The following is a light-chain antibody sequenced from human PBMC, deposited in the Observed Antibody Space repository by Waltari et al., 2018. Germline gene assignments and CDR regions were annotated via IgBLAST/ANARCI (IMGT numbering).Light chain of an antibody. Sequence: EVVMTQSPGTLSVYPGARATLPCRASRSVNSKLVWYQQKPGQAPRPLTNAATTRATGIPARFSGSGSGTEFTLTINSLQSEDFAVYYCQQYDNWPYTFGQGTKLEIK. CDR1: RSVNSK. CDR2: AAT. J-gene: IGKJ2*01. CDR3: QQYDNWPYT. V-gene: IGKV3D-15*01.